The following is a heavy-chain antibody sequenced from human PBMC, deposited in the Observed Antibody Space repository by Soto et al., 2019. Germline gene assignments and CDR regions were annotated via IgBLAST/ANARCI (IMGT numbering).Heavy chain of an antibody. CDR3: ARASVGPPGGGSWIMPFDY. Sequence: PSETLSLTCTVSGGSISNYYWSWIRQPAGKGLEWIGRIYTGGSTNYNPSLKSRVTMSTDTSKNQFSLRLTSVTAADTAVYYCARASVGPPGGGSWIMPFDYWGQGALVTASS. CDR1: GGSISNYY. D-gene: IGHD2-15*01. CDR2: IYTGGST. J-gene: IGHJ4*02. V-gene: IGHV4-4*07.